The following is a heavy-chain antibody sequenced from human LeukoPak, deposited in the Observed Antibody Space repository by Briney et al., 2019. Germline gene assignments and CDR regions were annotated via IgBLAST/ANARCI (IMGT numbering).Heavy chain of an antibody. J-gene: IGHJ4*01. Sequence: SETLSLICTMSGGPISGYYWTWIRKPPGKGLEWIGFINDSGRTRYNTSLKSRVTISVDTSKNQLSLKLTSVTAADSAVYFCARHWNLFYYFDSWGHGTLVTVSS. V-gene: IGHV4-59*08. D-gene: IGHD1-1*01. CDR1: GGPISGYY. CDR2: INDSGRT. CDR3: ARHWNLFYYFDS.